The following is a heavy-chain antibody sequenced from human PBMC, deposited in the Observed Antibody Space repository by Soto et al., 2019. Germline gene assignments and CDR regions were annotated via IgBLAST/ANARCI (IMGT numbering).Heavy chain of an antibody. CDR2: IYWDDDK. Sequence: QITLKESGPTLVKPTQTLTLTCTFSGFSLSTGGVGVGWIRQPPGKALEWLALIYWDDDKRYSPSLKSRLTNPKDTSKNQVVLTMTNMDPVDTATYYCAHSRCGGDCLQSYSSHYYYGMDVWGQGTTVTVSS. V-gene: IGHV2-5*02. CDR1: GFSLSTGGVG. D-gene: IGHD2-21*02. J-gene: IGHJ6*02. CDR3: AHSRCGGDCLQSYSSHYYYGMDV.